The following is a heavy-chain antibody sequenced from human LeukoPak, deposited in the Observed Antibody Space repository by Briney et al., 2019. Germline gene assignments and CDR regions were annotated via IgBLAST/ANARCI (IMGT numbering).Heavy chain of an antibody. V-gene: IGHV1-2*02. CDR2: IVANSGGT. CDR1: GYTFTDYY. J-gene: IGHJ4*02. D-gene: IGHD1-26*01. CDR3: ATLGATSFDY. Sequence: ASVKVSCNTSGYTFTDYYIHWVRQAPGQGLEWMGWIVANSGGTKYAQKFQGRVTMTRDTSVSTAYMELSRLRYDDTAVYYCATLGATSFDYWGQGALVTVSS.